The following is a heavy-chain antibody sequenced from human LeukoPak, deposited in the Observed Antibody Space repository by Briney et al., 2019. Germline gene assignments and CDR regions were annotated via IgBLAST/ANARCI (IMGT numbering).Heavy chain of an antibody. CDR1: GFSFSDYW. Sequence: GGPLRLSCTASGFSFSDYWMSWVRKSPGKGVEWVADISQDGSDKTYVDSVKGRLTVSRENAKQSLYLQMDTLTAEDTAVYYCVTSWCRQQRDYWGQGTLVTVSS. V-gene: IGHV3-7*01. CDR2: ISQDGSDK. CDR3: VTSWCRQQRDY. J-gene: IGHJ4*02. D-gene: IGHD2-8*01.